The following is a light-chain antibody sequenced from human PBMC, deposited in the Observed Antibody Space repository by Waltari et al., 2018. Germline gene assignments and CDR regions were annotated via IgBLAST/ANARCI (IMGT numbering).Light chain of an antibody. CDR3: QQRSGWPPT. Sequence: EIVLTQSPATLSLSPGERATLYCRASQSIDNFLDWYQQKPGQAPRLLIYDSSNRATDIPARFGGSGSGTDFTLTISSLEPEDCAVYYCQQRSGWPPTFGGGTKVDI. CDR1: QSIDNF. V-gene: IGKV3-11*01. CDR2: DSS. J-gene: IGKJ4*01.